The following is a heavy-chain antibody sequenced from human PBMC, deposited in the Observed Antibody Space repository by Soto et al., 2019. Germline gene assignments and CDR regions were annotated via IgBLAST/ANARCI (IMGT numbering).Heavy chain of an antibody. CDR1: GYTFTSYG. CDR2: ISAYNGNT. CDR3: ARDLPHSGSYKDGY. J-gene: IGHJ4*02. V-gene: IGHV1-18*01. Sequence: GASVKVSCKASGYTFTSYGISWVRQAPGQGLEWMGWISAYNGNTNYAQKPQGRVTMTTDTSTSTAYMELRSLRSDDTAVYYCARDLPHSGSYKDGYWGQGTLVTVSS. D-gene: IGHD1-26*01.